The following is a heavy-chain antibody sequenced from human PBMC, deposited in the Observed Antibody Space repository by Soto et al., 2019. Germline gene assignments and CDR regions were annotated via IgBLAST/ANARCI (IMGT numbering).Heavy chain of an antibody. D-gene: IGHD3-16*01. J-gene: IGHJ6*02. CDR3: ARGGVMGGIDLNLYVMDV. Sequence: GWSLRLSCAASEFSFSNYAIHWVRQAPGKGLEWVSSISYDGNYKYYADSVKGRFTISRDNSKNTLYLQMNSLRTEDTAVYYCARGGVMGGIDLNLYVMDVWGQGTTVTVSS. CDR2: ISYDGNYK. CDR1: EFSFSNYA. V-gene: IGHV3-30-3*01.